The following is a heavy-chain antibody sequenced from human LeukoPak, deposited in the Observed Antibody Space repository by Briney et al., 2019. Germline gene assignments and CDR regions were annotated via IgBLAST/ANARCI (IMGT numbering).Heavy chain of an antibody. J-gene: IGHJ4*02. CDR3: ARAPYKGSGSYYPYYFDY. CDR1: GFTFSSYS. CDR2: ISSSSSYI. V-gene: IGHV3-21*01. Sequence: GGSLRLSCAASGFTFSSYSMNRVRQAPGKGLEWVSSISSSSSYIYYADSVKGRFTISRDNAKNSLYLQMNSLRAEDTAVYYCARAPYKGSGSYYPYYFDYWGQGTLVTVSS. D-gene: IGHD3-10*01.